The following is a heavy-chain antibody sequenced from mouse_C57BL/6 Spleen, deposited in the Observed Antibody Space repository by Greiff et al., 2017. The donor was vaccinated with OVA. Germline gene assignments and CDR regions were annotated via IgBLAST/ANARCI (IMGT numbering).Heavy chain of an antibody. CDR3: ARPDGNYFWFAY. Sequence: VQLQQSGPELVKPGASVKISCKASGYTFTDYYMNWVKQSHGKSLEWIGDINPNNGGTSYNQKFKGKATLTVDKSSSTAYMELRSLTSEDSAVYYCARPDGNYFWFAYWGQGTLVTVSA. CDR1: GYTFTDYY. D-gene: IGHD2-1*01. V-gene: IGHV1-26*01. J-gene: IGHJ3*01. CDR2: INPNNGGT.